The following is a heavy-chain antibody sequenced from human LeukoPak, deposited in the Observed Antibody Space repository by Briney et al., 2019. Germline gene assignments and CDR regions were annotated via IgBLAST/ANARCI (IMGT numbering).Heavy chain of an antibody. D-gene: IGHD6-19*01. CDR3: ARVGIPGQWLVYY. Sequence: SETLSLTCTVSGGSISTSNYYWGWIRQPPGKGLEWIGSIYHSGSTYYNPSLKSRVTISVDTSKNQFSLKLSSVTAADTAVYYCARVGIPGQWLVYYWGQGTLVTVSS. CDR1: GGSISTSNYY. CDR2: IYHSGST. J-gene: IGHJ4*02. V-gene: IGHV4-39*07.